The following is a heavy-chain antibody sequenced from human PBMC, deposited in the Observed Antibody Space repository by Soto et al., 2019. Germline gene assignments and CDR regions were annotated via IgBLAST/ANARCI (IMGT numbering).Heavy chain of an antibody. V-gene: IGHV3-30*18. J-gene: IGHJ4*02. Sequence: GGSLRLSCAASGFTFSSYGMHWVRQAPGKGLEWVAVISYDGSNKYYADSVKGRFTISRDNSKNTLYLQMNSLRAEDTAVYYCAKDHAVVVVTAMNYWGQGTLVTVSS. CDR1: GFTFSSYG. CDR2: ISYDGSNK. CDR3: AKDHAVVVVTAMNY. D-gene: IGHD2-21*02.